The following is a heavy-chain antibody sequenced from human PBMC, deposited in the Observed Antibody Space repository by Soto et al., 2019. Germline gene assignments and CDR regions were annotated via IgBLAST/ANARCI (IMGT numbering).Heavy chain of an antibody. CDR1: GFTFSSYS. D-gene: IGHD6-19*01. Sequence: GSLRLSCAASGFTFSSYSMNWVRQAPGKGLEWVSSISSSSSYIYYADSVKGRFTISRDNAKNSLYLQMNSLRAEDTAVYYCARDTIAVAGTLDYWGQGTLVTVSS. J-gene: IGHJ4*02. CDR3: ARDTIAVAGTLDY. V-gene: IGHV3-21*01. CDR2: ISSSSSYI.